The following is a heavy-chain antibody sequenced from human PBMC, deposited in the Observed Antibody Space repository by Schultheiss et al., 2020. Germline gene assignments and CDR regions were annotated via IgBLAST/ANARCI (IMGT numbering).Heavy chain of an antibody. CDR1: GFTFSNAW. CDR2: IYYSGST. V-gene: IGHV4-59*01. D-gene: IGHD3-10*01. CDR3: AKGKVLFDH. J-gene: IGHJ4*02. Sequence: GSLRLSCAASGFTFSNAWMSWVRQPPGKGLEWIGYIYYSGSTNYNPSLKSRVTISVDTSKNQFSLKLDSVTAADTAVYYCAKGKVLFDHWGQGILVTVSS.